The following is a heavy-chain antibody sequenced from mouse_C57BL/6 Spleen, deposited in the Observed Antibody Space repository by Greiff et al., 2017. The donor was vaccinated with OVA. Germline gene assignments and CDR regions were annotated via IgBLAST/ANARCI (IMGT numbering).Heavy chain of an antibody. Sequence: EVKLQQSGPELVKPGASVKISCMASGYTFTDYYMNWVKQSHGKSLEWIGDINPNNGGTSYNQKFKGKATLTVDKSSSTAYMELRSLTSEDSAVYYCARSHYYGSSYGAMDYWGQGTSVTVSS. V-gene: IGHV1-26*01. J-gene: IGHJ4*01. D-gene: IGHD1-1*01. CDR2: INPNNGGT. CDR1: GYTFTDYY. CDR3: ARSHYYGSSYGAMDY.